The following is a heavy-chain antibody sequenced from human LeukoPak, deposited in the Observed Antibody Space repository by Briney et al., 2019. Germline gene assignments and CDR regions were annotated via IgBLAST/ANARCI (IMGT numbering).Heavy chain of an antibody. D-gene: IGHD2-15*01. CDR1: GGSFSGYY. J-gene: IGHJ4*02. CDR2: INHSGST. CDR3: ARSGTLVVVAATGFDY. V-gene: IGHV4-34*01. Sequence: SETLSLTCAVYGGSFSGYYWSWIRQPPGKGLERIGEINHSGSTNYNPSLKSRVTISVDTSKNQFSLKLSSVTAADTAVYYCARSGTLVVVAATGFDYWGQGTLVTVSS.